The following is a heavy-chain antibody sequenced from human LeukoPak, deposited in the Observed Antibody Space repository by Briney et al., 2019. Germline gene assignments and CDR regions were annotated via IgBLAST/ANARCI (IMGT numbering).Heavy chain of an antibody. J-gene: IGHJ5*02. D-gene: IGHD2-15*01. Sequence: GGSLRLSCAASGFTFSSYWMSWVRQAPGKGLEWVANIKQDGSEKYYVDSVKGRFTISRDNAKNSLYLQMNSLRAEDTAVYYCARFDCSGGSCYQYNWFDPWGQGTLVTVSS. CDR1: GFTFSSYW. CDR3: ARFDCSGGSCYQYNWFDP. V-gene: IGHV3-7*01. CDR2: IKQDGSEK.